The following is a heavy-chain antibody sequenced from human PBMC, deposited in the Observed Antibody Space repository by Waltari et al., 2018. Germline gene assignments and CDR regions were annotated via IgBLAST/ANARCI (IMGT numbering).Heavy chain of an antibody. Sequence: QVQLQESGPGLVQPSETLSLTCNVSGYSINSFFYWGWNRPPPWTGPEWIGNIYHSGNTYYNPSLKSRVNISIDTSKNQFSLKLSSVTAADTAIYYCARRVCSGGSCYGGGFYFDYWGQGALVTVSS. D-gene: IGHD2-15*01. CDR3: ARRVCSGGSCYGGGFYFDY. CDR1: GYSINSFFY. V-gene: IGHV4-38-2*02. CDR2: IYHSGNT. J-gene: IGHJ4*02.